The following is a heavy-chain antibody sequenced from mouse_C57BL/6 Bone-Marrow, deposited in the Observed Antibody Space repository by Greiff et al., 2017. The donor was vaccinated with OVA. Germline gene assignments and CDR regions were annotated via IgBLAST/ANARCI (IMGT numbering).Heavy chain of an antibody. V-gene: IGHV5-17*01. Sequence: EVMLVESGGGLVKPGGSLKLSCAASGFTFSDYGMHWVRQAPEKGLEWVAYISSDSSTIYYADTVKGRFTISRDNAKNTLFLQMTSLRSEDTAMYYCARPGYYYGSRGAFDYWGQGTTLTVSS. CDR3: ARPGYYYGSRGAFDY. D-gene: IGHD1-1*01. CDR2: ISSDSSTI. J-gene: IGHJ2*01. CDR1: GFTFSDYG.